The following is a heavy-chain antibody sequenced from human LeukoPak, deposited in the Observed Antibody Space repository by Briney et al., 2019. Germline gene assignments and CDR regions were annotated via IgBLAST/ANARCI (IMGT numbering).Heavy chain of an antibody. V-gene: IGHV3-7*01. CDR2: IREDGTEI. D-gene: IGHD2-15*01. J-gene: IGHJ4*02. CDR1: GFTFSSHW. CDR3: ARGVYSIDY. Sequence: GGSLRLSCAASGFTFSSHWMNWVRQAPGKGLEWVANIREDGTEIYYMDSVKGRFTISRDNAKNSLYLQMNSLRAEDTAVYYCARGVYSIDYWGQGTLVTVST.